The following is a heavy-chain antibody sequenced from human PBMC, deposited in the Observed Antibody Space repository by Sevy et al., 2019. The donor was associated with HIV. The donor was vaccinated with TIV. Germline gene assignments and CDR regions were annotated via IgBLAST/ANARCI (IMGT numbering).Heavy chain of an antibody. J-gene: IGHJ6*02. CDR1: GFTFSSYS. D-gene: IGHD3-22*01. V-gene: IGHV3-48*02. Sequence: GGSLRLSCAASGFTFSSYSMNWVRQAPGKGLECVSYISSSSSTIYYADSVKGRFTISRDNAKNSLYLQMNSLRDEDTAVYYCARDRDYDSSGDYYGMDVWGQGTTVTVSS. CDR2: ISSSSSTI. CDR3: ARDRDYDSSGDYYGMDV.